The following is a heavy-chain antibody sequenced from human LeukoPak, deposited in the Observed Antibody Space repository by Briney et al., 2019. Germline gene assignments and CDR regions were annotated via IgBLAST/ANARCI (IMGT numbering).Heavy chain of an antibody. D-gene: IGHD3-3*01. Sequence: PGGSLRLSCAASGFIFNTYVMHWVRQAPGKGLEWLAFIRYDGSNKYYADSVKGRFTISRDNSKNTLYLQMNSLRAEDTAVYYCAKDWSSLRAFDIWGQGTMVTVSS. V-gene: IGHV3-30*02. CDR3: AKDWSSLRAFDI. CDR2: IRYDGSNK. J-gene: IGHJ3*02. CDR1: GFIFNTYV.